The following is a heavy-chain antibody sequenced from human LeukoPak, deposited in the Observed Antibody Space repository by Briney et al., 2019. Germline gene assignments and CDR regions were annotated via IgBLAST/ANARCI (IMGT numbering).Heavy chain of an antibody. J-gene: IGHJ4*02. V-gene: IGHV3-23*01. Sequence: GGSLRLSCAASGFTFSSYAMSWVRQAPGKGLEWVSAISGSGGSTYYADSVKGRFTISRDNSKNTLYLQMNSLRAEDTAVYYCAKEGRSRYCSSTSCYLDYWGQGTLVTVSS. D-gene: IGHD2-2*01. CDR3: AKEGRSRYCSSTSCYLDY. CDR1: GFTFSSYA. CDR2: ISGSGGST.